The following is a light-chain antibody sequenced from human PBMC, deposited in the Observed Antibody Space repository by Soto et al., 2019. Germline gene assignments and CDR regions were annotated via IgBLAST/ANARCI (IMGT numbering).Light chain of an antibody. V-gene: IGKV3-15*01. CDR3: QHYKSWPWT. CDR1: QSVSNN. Sequence: EIVLTHSLGTLSLSPCERATLSSSASQSVSNNYLAWYQQSPGQAPRLLIYGASTRATTFPARFSGGGSGTEFTLTISSLQSEDFAVYYCQHYKSWPWTFGQGTKVDIK. J-gene: IGKJ1*01. CDR2: GAS.